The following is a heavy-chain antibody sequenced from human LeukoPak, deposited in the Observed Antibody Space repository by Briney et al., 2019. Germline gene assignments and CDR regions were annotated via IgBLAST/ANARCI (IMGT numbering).Heavy chain of an antibody. CDR3: ARDMGAPDYGSYSVDY. CDR1: GGSVSSGSYY. Sequence: PSETLSLTCTVSGGSVSSGSYYWRWIRQPPGRGLEWIAYIHYSGSAAYNPSLKSRVTISRDMSTSQFSLKMTSVTAADTAVYFCARDMGAPDYGSYSVDYWGQGTLVTVSS. D-gene: IGHD4-23*01. V-gene: IGHV4-61*01. CDR2: IHYSGSA. J-gene: IGHJ4*02.